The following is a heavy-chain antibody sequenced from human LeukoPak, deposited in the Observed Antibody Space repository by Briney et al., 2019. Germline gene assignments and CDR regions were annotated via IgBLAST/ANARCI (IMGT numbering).Heavy chain of an antibody. CDR1: GFTVSSNY. D-gene: IGHD3-22*01. V-gene: IGHV3-53*01. CDR2: IYSGGST. J-gene: IGHJ6*02. Sequence: GGSLRLSCAASGFTVSSNYMSWVRQAPGKGLEWVSVIYSGGSTYYADSVKGRFTISRDNSKNTLYLQMNSLRAEDTAVYYCARASYYDSSGYYYPLYYYYYGMDVWGQGTTVTVSS. CDR3: ARASYYDSSGYYYPLYYYYYGMDV.